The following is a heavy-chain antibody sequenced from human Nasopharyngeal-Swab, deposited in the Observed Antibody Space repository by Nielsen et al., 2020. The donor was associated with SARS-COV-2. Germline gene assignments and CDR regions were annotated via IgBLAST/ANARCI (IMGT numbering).Heavy chain of an antibody. CDR1: GFTFSRHW. CDR3: VRDDYTDYDNFFDP. D-gene: IGHD4-11*01. Sequence: GGSLRLSCAGSGFTFSRHWMTWVRQARGKGLELVAKIKQDGSEKHYLDSVKGRFAISRDNDKNSVSLQMNSLRVEDTGIYYCVRDDYTDYDNFFDPWGQGTQVTVSS. J-gene: IGHJ5*02. V-gene: IGHV3-7*01. CDR2: IKQDGSEK.